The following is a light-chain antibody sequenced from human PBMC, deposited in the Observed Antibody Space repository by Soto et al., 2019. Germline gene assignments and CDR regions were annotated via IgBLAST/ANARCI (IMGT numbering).Light chain of an antibody. J-gene: IGKJ1*01. CDR1: HSVTNW. CDR2: KAS. Sequence: DIQMTQSPSTLSASVGDRVTITCRASHSVTNWLAWYQQKPGKAPKLLIYKASSLESGVPSRFSGSGFGTEFTLTISSLQPDDFATYYCQHYNSYSPPWTFGQGTKVDIK. V-gene: IGKV1-5*03. CDR3: QHYNSYSPPWT.